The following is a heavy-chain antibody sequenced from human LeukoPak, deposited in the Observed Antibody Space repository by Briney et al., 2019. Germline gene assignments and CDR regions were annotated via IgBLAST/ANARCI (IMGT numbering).Heavy chain of an antibody. CDR2: INPNSGGT. Sequence: ASVTVSFTASGYTFTVYYMHWVRQAPGQGLEWMGWINPNSGGTNYAQKFQGRVTMTRDTSISTAYMGLSRLRSDDTAVYYCARGNGGDYWGQGTLVTVSS. D-gene: IGHD4-23*01. CDR1: GYTFTVYY. J-gene: IGHJ4*02. CDR3: ARGNGGDY. V-gene: IGHV1-2*02.